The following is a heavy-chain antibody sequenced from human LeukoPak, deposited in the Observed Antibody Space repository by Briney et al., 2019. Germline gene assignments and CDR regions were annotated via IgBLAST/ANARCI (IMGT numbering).Heavy chain of an antibody. CDR1: GGSFSGYY. D-gene: IGHD3-10*01. Sequence: SETLSLTCAVYGGSFSGYYWSWIRQPPGKGLEWIGEINHSGSTNYNSSLKSRVTISVDTSKNQFSLKLSSVTAADTAVYYCARGRSITMVRYYYYYGMDVWGQGTTVTVSS. J-gene: IGHJ6*02. V-gene: IGHV4-34*01. CDR2: INHSGST. CDR3: ARGRSITMVRYYYYYGMDV.